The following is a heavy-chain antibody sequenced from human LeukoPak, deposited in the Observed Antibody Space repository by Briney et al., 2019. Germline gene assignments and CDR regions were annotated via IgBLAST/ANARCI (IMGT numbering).Heavy chain of an antibody. CDR1: GFTFSSYV. Sequence: GGSLRLSCAASGFTFSSYVMSWVRQAPGKGLEWVSGISDSGTGTHYADSVKGRFTISRDNSNNTLYMQVNSLRADDAAVYYCARKGSSSGGPNFDFWGQGTLVTVSS. J-gene: IGHJ4*02. V-gene: IGHV3-23*01. D-gene: IGHD6-6*01. CDR2: ISDSGTGT. CDR3: ARKGSSSGGPNFDF.